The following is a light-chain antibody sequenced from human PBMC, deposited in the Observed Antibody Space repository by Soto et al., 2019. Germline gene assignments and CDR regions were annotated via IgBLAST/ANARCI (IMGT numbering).Light chain of an antibody. CDR1: QSVSSY. CDR3: QQRSNWPWT. J-gene: IGKJ1*01. CDR2: DAS. Sequence: EIVLTQSPATLSLSPGERATLSCRASQSVSSYLAWYQQKPGQAPRLLIYDASNRATGIPARFSGSGSGTDFPLTISSLEPEDFAVYYCQQRSNWPWTFGHGTKVEIK. V-gene: IGKV3-11*01.